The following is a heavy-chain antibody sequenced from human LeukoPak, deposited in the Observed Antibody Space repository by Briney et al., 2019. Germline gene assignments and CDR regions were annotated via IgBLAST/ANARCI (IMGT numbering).Heavy chain of an antibody. CDR1: GGSISSGGYY. Sequence: SETLSLTCTVSGGSISSGGYYWSWIRQHPGKGLEWIGYIYYSGSTYYNPSLKSRVTISVGTSKNQFSLKLSSVTAADTAVYYCARDQMGLVFPYGMDVWGQGTTVTVSS. CDR3: ARDQMGLVFPYGMDV. CDR2: IYYSGST. J-gene: IGHJ6*02. V-gene: IGHV4-31*03. D-gene: IGHD2-21*01.